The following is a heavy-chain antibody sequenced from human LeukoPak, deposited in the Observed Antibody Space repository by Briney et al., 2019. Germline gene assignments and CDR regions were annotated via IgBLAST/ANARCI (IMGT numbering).Heavy chain of an antibody. D-gene: IGHD3-3*01. V-gene: IGHV4-4*02. CDR2: IYHSGST. CDR1: GGSISSSNW. CDR3: ARAPFGVVIIGAFDI. Sequence: SGTLSLTCAVSGGSISSSNWWSWVRQPPGKGLEWIGEIYHSGSTNYNPSLKSRVTISVDKSKNQFSLKLSSVTAADTAVYYCARAPFGVVIIGAFDIWGQGTMVTVSS. J-gene: IGHJ3*02.